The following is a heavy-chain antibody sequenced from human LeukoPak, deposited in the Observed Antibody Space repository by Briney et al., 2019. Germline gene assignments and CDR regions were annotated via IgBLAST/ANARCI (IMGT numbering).Heavy chain of an antibody. D-gene: IGHD3-10*01. CDR1: GFTFSSYG. CDR3: AMRGGSGSYYNMAFDI. V-gene: IGHV3-30*02. Sequence: GGSLRLSCAASGFTFSSYGMHWVRQAPGKGLEWVAFIRYDGSNKYYADSVKGRFTISRDNSKNTLYLQMNSLRAEDTAVYYCAMRGGSGSYYNMAFDIWGQGTMVTVSS. CDR2: IRYDGSNK. J-gene: IGHJ3*02.